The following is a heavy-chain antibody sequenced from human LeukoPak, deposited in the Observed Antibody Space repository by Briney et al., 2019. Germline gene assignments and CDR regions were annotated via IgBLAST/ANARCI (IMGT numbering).Heavy chain of an antibody. J-gene: IGHJ4*02. CDR2: ISTDGTTT. Sequence: RGSLRLSCAASGFTFSSYWMHWVRQAPGKGLVWLSRISTDGTTTTYADSVRGRFTISRDNAKSTLHLQMNSLRAEDTAVYYCAGSPAYWGQGTLVTVSS. CDR3: AGSPAY. CDR1: GFTFSSYW. V-gene: IGHV3-74*01.